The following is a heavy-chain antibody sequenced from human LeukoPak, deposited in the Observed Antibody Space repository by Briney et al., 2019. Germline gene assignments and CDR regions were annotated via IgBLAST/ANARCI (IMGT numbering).Heavy chain of an antibody. V-gene: IGHV1-18*01. D-gene: IGHD3-22*01. Sequence: ASVKVSCKASGYTFTRYGISWVRQAPGQGLEWIGWINTYNGNTDYAQKLQGRVTMTTDTSTSTAYMELRSLRSDDTALYYCATNYYDSSGYYSIDYWGQGTLVTVSP. CDR3: ATNYYDSSGYYSIDY. CDR1: GYTFTRYG. CDR2: INTYNGNT. J-gene: IGHJ4*02.